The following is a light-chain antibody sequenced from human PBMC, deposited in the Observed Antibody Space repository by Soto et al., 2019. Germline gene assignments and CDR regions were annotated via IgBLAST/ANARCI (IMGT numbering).Light chain of an antibody. V-gene: IGLV2-11*01. CDR1: SSDVGGYNY. CDR2: LVS. J-gene: IGLJ3*02. Sequence: QSVLTQPRSVSGSPGQSVTISCTGTSSDVGGYNYVSWYQQHPGKAPKVMIYLVSKRPSGVPDRFSGSKSGNTASLTISGLQAEDEADYYCQSYDSSLSGSVFGGGTKLTVL. CDR3: QSYDSSLSGSV.